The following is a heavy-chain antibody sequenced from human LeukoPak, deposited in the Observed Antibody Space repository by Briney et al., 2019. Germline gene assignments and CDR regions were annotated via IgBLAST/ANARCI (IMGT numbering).Heavy chain of an antibody. CDR3: ARVGGTNYYYYGMDV. J-gene: IGHJ6*02. CDR1: GGSISSYY. CDR2: IYDSGGT. V-gene: IGHV4-59*01. D-gene: IGHD1-1*01. Sequence: SETLSLTCTVSGGSISSYYWSWIRQPPGKGLEWIGYIYDSGGTNYNPSLKSRVTISVDTSKNQFSLKLSSVTAADTAVYYCARVGGTNYYYYGMDVWGQGTTVTVSS.